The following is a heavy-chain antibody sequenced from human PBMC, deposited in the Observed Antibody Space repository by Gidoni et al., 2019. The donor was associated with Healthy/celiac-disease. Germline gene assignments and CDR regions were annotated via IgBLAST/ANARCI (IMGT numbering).Heavy chain of an antibody. CDR2: ISGSGGST. V-gene: IGHV3-23*01. CDR1: GFTFSRYA. J-gene: IGHJ6*02. D-gene: IGHD3-16*01. CDR3: NGGRWYYYYGMDV. Sequence: EVQLLESGVGLVQPGGSLRLSCAASGFTFSRYAMSWVRQAPGKGLEWVSAISGSGGSTYYADSVKGRFTISRDNSKNTLYLQMNSLRAEDTAVYYCNGGRWYYYYGMDVWGQGTTVTVSS.